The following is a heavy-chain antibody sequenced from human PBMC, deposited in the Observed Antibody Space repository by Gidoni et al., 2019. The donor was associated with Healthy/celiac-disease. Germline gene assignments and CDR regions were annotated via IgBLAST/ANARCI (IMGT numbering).Heavy chain of an antibody. CDR2: ISGSGGST. CDR3: AKEGDYYYDSSGYFRAGLDY. Sequence: EVQLLESGGGLVQPGGSLRLSCAASGFPFRIYAISWVRKAPGKGLEWVSAISGSGGSTYYADSVKGRFTISRDNSKNTLYLQMNSLRAEDTAVYYCAKEGDYYYDSSGYFRAGLDYWGQGTLVTVSS. D-gene: IGHD3-22*01. J-gene: IGHJ4*02. CDR1: GFPFRIYA. V-gene: IGHV3-23*01.